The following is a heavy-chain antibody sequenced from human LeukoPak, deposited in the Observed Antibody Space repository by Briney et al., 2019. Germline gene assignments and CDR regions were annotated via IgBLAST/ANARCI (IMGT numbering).Heavy chain of an antibody. CDR1: GFTFNNAW. Sequence: EPGGSLRLSCVASGFTFNNAWMNWVRQAPGKGLEWVANIKQDGSEKYYVDSVKGRFTISRDNAKNSLYLQMNSLRAEDTAVYYCARFVSTVPRYYYDSSGYFDYWGQGTLVTVSS. J-gene: IGHJ4*02. CDR2: IKQDGSEK. CDR3: ARFVSTVPRYYYDSSGYFDY. D-gene: IGHD3-22*01. V-gene: IGHV3-7*04.